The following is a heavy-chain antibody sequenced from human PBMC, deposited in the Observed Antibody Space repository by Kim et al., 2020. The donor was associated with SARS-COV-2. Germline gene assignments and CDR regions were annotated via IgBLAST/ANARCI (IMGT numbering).Heavy chain of an antibody. D-gene: IGHD6-13*01. CDR1: GYTFTSYS. Sequence: ASVKVSCKASGYTFTSYSMHWVRQAPGQGIEWMGIINPSAGSTSYAQKFQGRVTMTRDTSTTTVYMELSRLRSEDTAVYYCARDKISSWTNFEFWGQGTLVTVSS. CDR2: INPSAGST. V-gene: IGHV1-46*01. CDR3: ARDKISSWTNFEF. J-gene: IGHJ4*02.